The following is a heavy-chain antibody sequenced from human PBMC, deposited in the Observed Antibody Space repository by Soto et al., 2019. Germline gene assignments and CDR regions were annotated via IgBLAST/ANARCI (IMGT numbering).Heavy chain of an antibody. CDR3: ARDRGPSSGYYPYWFDP. CDR2: IHPNGGGT. CDR1: GYSFTNYY. Sequence: ASVKVSCKASGYSFTNYYMHWVRQAPGQGLEYMGVIHPNGGGTSYAQKFQGRVTMTSDTSTSIVYMELSSLRSDDTAVYYCARDRGPSSGYYPYWFDPWGQGTLVTGSS. V-gene: IGHV1-46*01. D-gene: IGHD3-22*01. J-gene: IGHJ5*02.